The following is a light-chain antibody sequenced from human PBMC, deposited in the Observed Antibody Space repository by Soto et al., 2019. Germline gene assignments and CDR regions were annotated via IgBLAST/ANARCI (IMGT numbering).Light chain of an antibody. J-gene: IGKJ2*01. Sequence: DIQMTQSPSSLSASVGDRVTITCRASQGISNYLTWYQQNPGKVPKLLIYAASTLQSGVPSRFSGSGSGTDFTLTISTLQPEDGATYYCHKYNSSPYTFGQGTKLEIK. CDR1: QGISNY. V-gene: IGKV1-27*01. CDR3: HKYNSSPYT. CDR2: AAS.